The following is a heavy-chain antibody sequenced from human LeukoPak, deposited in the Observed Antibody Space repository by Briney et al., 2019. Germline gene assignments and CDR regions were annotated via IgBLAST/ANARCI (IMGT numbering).Heavy chain of an antibody. CDR1: GGSISSNTYY. CDR2: IHYSGST. CDR3: ATSDTVSTYNWFDP. Sequence: SETLSLTCTVSGGSISSNTYYWGWIRRPPGKGLEWIGNIHYSGSTYYNPSLKSRVTISVDTSKNQFSLNLSSLTAADTAVYYCATSDTVSTYNWFDPWGQGTLVTVSS. J-gene: IGHJ5*02. D-gene: IGHD5/OR15-5a*01. V-gene: IGHV4-39*01.